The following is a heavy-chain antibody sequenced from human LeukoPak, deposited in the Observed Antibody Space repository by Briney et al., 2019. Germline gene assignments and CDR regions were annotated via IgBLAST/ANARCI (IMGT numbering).Heavy chain of an antibody. V-gene: IGHV3-23*01. CDR2: ISGSGGST. CDR1: GFTFSSYA. J-gene: IGHJ6*03. CDR3: ARDPEYSSSWYYYYYYMDV. Sequence: GGSLRLSCAASGFTFSSYAMSWVRQAPGKGLEWVSAISGSGGSTYYADSVKGRFTISRDNSKNTLYLQMNSLRAEDTAIYYCARDPEYSSSWYYYYYYMDVWGKGTTVTISS. D-gene: IGHD6-13*01.